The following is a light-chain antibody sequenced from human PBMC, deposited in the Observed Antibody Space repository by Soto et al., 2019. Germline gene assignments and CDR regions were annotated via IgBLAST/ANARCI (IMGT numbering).Light chain of an antibody. CDR2: WAS. J-gene: IGKJ4*01. Sequence: DIVMSQSPDSLAVSLGERATINCKSSQGVLYSSINKNYLAWYQQKPGQPPKLLIYWASTRESGVPDRFSGSGSGTDFTLTISSPQAEDVAVYYCQQYYSTTPTFGGGTKVEIK. CDR3: QQYYSTTPT. CDR1: QGVLYSSINKNY. V-gene: IGKV4-1*01.